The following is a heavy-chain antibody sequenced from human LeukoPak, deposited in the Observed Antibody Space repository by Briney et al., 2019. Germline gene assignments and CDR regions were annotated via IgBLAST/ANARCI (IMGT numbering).Heavy chain of an antibody. CDR3: TTGPFDYYGSASYLANGMDV. CDR1: GFTLSSAW. CDR2: IKRKTDGGTT. Sequence: PGGSLRLSCAASGFTLSSAWMGWVRQAPGGGVGCVGRIKRKTDGGTTDYTAPVKGRFTISRDDSKNTLYLQMNSLKSEDTAVYYCTTGPFDYYGSASYLANGMDVWGQGTTVTVSS. D-gene: IGHD3-10*01. J-gene: IGHJ6*02. V-gene: IGHV3-15*01.